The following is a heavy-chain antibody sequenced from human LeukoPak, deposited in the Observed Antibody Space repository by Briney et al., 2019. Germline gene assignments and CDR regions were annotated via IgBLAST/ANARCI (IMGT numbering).Heavy chain of an antibody. CDR1: GFTFSSYS. Sequence: PGGSLRLSCAASGFTFSSYSMNWVRQAPGKGLEWVSYISSSSSTIYYADSVEGRFTISRDNAKNSLYLQMNSLRAEDTAVYYCARGHYYDSSGKRYWGQGTLVTVSS. CDR3: ARGHYYDSSGKRY. V-gene: IGHV3-48*04. J-gene: IGHJ4*02. D-gene: IGHD3-22*01. CDR2: ISSSSSTI.